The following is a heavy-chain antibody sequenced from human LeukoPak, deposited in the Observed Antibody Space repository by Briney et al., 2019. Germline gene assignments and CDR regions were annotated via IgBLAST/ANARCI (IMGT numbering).Heavy chain of an antibody. CDR1: GYTFTGYY. V-gene: IGHV1-2*02. CDR3: ARDGEWGGYDSNFDY. J-gene: IGHJ4*02. D-gene: IGHD5-12*01. Sequence: ASVKVSCKASGYTFTGYYMHWVRQAPGQGLEWMGWINPNSGGTNYAQEFQGRVTMTRDTSISTAYMELSRLRSDDTAVYYCARDGEWGGYDSNFDYWGQGTLVTVSS. CDR2: INPNSGGT.